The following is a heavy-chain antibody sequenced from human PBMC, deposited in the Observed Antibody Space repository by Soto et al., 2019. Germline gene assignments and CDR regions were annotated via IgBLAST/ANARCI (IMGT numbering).Heavy chain of an antibody. V-gene: IGHV1-2*04. CDR3: ARDFYERRISWSYDYYYYYGMDV. Sequence: ASVKVSCKASGYTFTSYYMHWVRQAPGQGLEWMGWINPNSGGTNYAQKFQGWVTMTRDTSISTAYMELSRLRSDDTAVYYCARDFYERRISWSYDYYYYYGMDVWGQGTTVTVSS. D-gene: IGHD6-13*01. J-gene: IGHJ6*02. CDR1: GYTFTSYY. CDR2: INPNSGGT.